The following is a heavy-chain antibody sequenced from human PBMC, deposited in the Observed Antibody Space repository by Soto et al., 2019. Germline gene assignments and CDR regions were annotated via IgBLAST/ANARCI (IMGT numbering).Heavy chain of an antibody. J-gene: IGHJ4*02. V-gene: IGHV4-30-4*01. CDR3: ARILSGHPGLPDY. D-gene: IGHD5-12*01. CDR1: GGSINTGEYY. CDR2: IYNSGST. Sequence: QVQLQESGPGLVKPSQTLSLTCTVSGGSINTGEYYWHWILQSPGKGLEWIGYIYNSGSTYYNPSLQSRVAISVDRSRNQFSLYLNSATAADTAVYYCARILSGHPGLPDYWGQGALVTVSS.